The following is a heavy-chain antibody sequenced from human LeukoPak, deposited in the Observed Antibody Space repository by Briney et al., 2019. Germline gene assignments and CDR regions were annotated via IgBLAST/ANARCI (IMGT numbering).Heavy chain of an antibody. CDR3: PSLIGSTSSILGGYTTYMDV. CDR1: GGSFSGYY. CDR2: IDHSGST. Sequence: SETLSLTCAVYGGSFSGYYWSWVRQHPGKGLEWIGEIDHSGSTNYNPSLKSRFTISVDPSKNQFSLKLSSVTAADTAVYYCPSLIGSTSSILGGYTTYMDVWGKGTTVTVSS. J-gene: IGHJ6*03. D-gene: IGHD2-2*01. V-gene: IGHV4-34*01.